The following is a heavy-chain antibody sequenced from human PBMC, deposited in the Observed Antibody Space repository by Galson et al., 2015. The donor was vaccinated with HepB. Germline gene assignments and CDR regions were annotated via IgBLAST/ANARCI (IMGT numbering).Heavy chain of an antibody. V-gene: IGHV3-30*04. CDR3: VKGGGYSAIRGGGGFDS. CDR1: GFTFNSYA. Sequence: SLRLSCAASGFTFNSYAMHWVRQAPGKGLQWVAVITYDGTNKFYARSVKGRFTISRDNSRNTLFLHMNSLRPEDTALYYCVKGGGYSAIRGGGGFDSWGQGALVTVSS. CDR2: ITYDGTNK. J-gene: IGHJ4*02. D-gene: IGHD5-12*01.